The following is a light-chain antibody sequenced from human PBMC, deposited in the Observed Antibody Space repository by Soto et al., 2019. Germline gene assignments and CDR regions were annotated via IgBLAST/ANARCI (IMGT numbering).Light chain of an antibody. Sequence: QSALTQPHSVSGSPGQSVTISCTGTSSDVGGYNYVSWYQQHPGKAPKLMIYDVIKRPSGVPDRFSGSKSGNTASLTISGLQAEDEADYYCCSYAGDYIFVFGGGPKVSVL. CDR3: CSYAGDYIFV. CDR1: SSDVGGYNY. CDR2: DVI. V-gene: IGLV2-11*01. J-gene: IGLJ2*01.